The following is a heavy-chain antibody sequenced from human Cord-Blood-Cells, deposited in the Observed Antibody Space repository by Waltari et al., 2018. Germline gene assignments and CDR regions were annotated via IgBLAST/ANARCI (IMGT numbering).Heavy chain of an antibody. CDR3: ARLGELELPFDY. D-gene: IGHD1-7*01. CDR1: GGSISSSSYY. V-gene: IGHV4-39*01. J-gene: IGHJ4*02. Sequence: QLQLQESGPGLVKPSETLSLTCTVSGGSISSSSYYWGWIRQPPGKGLEWIGSSYYSGSTYYNPSLKSRVTISVDTSKHQFSLKLSSVTAADTAVYYCARLGELELPFDYWGQGTLVTVSS. CDR2: SYYSGST.